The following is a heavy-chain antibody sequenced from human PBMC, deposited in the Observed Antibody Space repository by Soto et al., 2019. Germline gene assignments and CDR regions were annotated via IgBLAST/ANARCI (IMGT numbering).Heavy chain of an antibody. CDR1: GGYFSGYY. CDR3: AARLRITGTTFSDY. J-gene: IGHJ4*02. Sequence: PSETLSLTCAVYGGYFSGYYWSWLRQPPGKGLEWIGYIYYSGSTNYNPSLKSRVTISVDTSKSQFSLKLSPVTAADTAVYYCAARLRITGTTFSDYGGQGTLVTVSS. D-gene: IGHD1-7*01. CDR2: IYYSGST. V-gene: IGHV4-59*01.